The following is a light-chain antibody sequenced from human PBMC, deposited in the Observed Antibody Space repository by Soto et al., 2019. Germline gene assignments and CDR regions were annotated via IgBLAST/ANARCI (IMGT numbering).Light chain of an antibody. CDR2: EVI. CDR1: SSDVGGYNY. Sequence: QSALTQPPSASGSPGQSVTISCTGSSSDVGGYNYVSWYQQHPGTAPKVLIHEVIKRPSGVPDRFSGSRSGNTASLTVSGLQAEDEADYYCSSYAGSDKFVIFGGGTKVTVL. V-gene: IGLV2-8*01. CDR3: SSYAGSDKFVI. J-gene: IGLJ2*01.